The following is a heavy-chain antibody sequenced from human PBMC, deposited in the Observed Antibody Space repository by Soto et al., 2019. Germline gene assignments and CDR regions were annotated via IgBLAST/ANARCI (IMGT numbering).Heavy chain of an antibody. J-gene: IGHJ4*02. CDR3: ARGFQLAVAGPVDY. CDR1: GGSISSSSYY. Sequence: QLQLQESGPGLVKPSETLSLTCTVSGGSISSSSYYWGWIRQPPGKGLEWIGSIYYSWSTYYNPSVKSRVTISVDTSKNQFSLKLSSVTAADTAVYYCARGFQLAVAGPVDYWGQGTLVTVSS. D-gene: IGHD6-19*01. CDR2: IYYSWST. V-gene: IGHV4-39*01.